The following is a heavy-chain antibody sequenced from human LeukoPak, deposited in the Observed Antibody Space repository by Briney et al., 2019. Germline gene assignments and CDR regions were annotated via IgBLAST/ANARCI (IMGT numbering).Heavy chain of an antibody. CDR2: ITPIFGTA. J-gene: IGHJ4*02. D-gene: IGHD3-22*01. CDR3: AREWGLESSGYYYAY. CDR1: GGTFSSYT. V-gene: IGHV1-69*13. Sequence: SVTVSCTASGGTFSSYTISWVRQAPGQGFEWMGGITPIFGTANFAQKFQGRVSITADESTSTAFMELSSLRSEDTAVYYCAREWGLESSGYYYAYWGQGTLVTVSS.